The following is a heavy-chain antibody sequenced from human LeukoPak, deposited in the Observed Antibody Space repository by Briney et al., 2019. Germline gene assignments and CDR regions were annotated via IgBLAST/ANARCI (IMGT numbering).Heavy chain of an antibody. Sequence: PSETLSLTCTVSGGSISSYYWSWIRQPPGKGLEWIGYIYTSGSTNYNPSLKSRVTISVDTSKNQFSLKLSSVTAADTAVYYCARERRRRDGYRTLKSNSYYFDYWGQGTLVTVSS. CDR3: ARERRRRDGYRTLKSNSYYFDY. CDR1: GGSISSYY. V-gene: IGHV4-4*09. CDR2: IYTSGST. D-gene: IGHD5-24*01. J-gene: IGHJ4*02.